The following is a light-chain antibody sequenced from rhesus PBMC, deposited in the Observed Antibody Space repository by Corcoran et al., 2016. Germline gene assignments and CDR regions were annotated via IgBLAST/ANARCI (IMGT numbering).Light chain of an antibody. CDR1: SLRTYY. CDR3: GSWDNRANHYI. V-gene: IGLV3S11*01. CDR2: DNT. Sequence: SSGLTQEPALSVALVQTVRMTCQGDSLRTYYASWYQQKPGQVPVLVIYDNTTRPSGIPGRFSGSWSGNTGSLTITGAQVEDEADYYCGSWDNRANHYIFAGGTRLTVL. J-gene: IGLJ1*01.